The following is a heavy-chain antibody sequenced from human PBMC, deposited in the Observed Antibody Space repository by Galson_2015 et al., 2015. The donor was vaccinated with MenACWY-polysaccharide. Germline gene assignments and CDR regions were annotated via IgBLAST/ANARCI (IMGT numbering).Heavy chain of an antibody. CDR3: ARGRRDTAVAAPAAVLLDY. J-gene: IGHJ4*02. Sequence: SVKVSCKASGYTFSSYDINWVRQATGQRLEWTGWMNPNSGNTGYAQKFQGRVTMTRNTSISTAYMELSSLTSEDTAMYYCARGRRDTAVAAPAAVLLDYWGQGILVTVSS. CDR1: GYTFSSYD. D-gene: IGHD6-19*01. CDR2: MNPNSGNT. V-gene: IGHV1-8*01.